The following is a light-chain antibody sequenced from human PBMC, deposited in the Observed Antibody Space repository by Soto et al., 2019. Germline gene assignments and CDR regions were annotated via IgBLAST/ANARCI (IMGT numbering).Light chain of an antibody. V-gene: IGKV4-1*01. CDR1: QSVLYSSNNKNY. CDR3: QQYYITPHT. Sequence: DIVMTQSPDSLAVSLGERATINCKSSQSVLYSSNNKNYLAWYQQKPGQPPKLLIYWASTRESGVPDRFSGSESGTDFPLTISSLQAEDVAVYYCQQYYITPHTFAPGTKVDIK. J-gene: IGKJ3*01. CDR2: WAS.